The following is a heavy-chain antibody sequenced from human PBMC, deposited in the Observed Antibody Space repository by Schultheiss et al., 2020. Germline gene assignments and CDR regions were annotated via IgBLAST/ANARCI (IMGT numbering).Heavy chain of an antibody. CDR2: IYSGGST. CDR1: GFTVSSNY. CDR3: ARFYDSSGYGHDAFDI. D-gene: IGHD3-22*01. Sequence: GSLRLSCAASGFTVSSNYMSWVRQAPGKGLEWVSVIYSGGSTYYADSVKGRFTISRDNSKNTLYLQMNSLRAEDTAVYYCARFYDSSGYGHDAFDIWGQGTMVTVSS. J-gene: IGHJ3*02. V-gene: IGHV3-53*01.